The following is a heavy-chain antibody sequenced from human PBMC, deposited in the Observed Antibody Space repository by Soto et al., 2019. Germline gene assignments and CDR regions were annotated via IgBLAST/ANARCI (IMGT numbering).Heavy chain of an antibody. J-gene: IGHJ4*02. D-gene: IGHD5-12*01. Sequence: GASVKVSCKASGGTFSSYAISWVRQAPGQGLEWMGGIIPIFGTANYAQKFQGRVTITADESTSTAYMELSSLRSEDTAVYYCASAGRDGYNLNPVDYWGQGTLVTVSS. V-gene: IGHV1-69*13. CDR2: IIPIFGTA. CDR1: GGTFSSYA. CDR3: ASAGRDGYNLNPVDY.